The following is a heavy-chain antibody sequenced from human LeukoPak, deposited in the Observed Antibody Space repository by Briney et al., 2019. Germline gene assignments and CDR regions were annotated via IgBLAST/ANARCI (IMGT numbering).Heavy chain of an antibody. Sequence: PGRSLRLSCAVSGFTFSTYAMHWVRQAPGKGLEWVAVISYDGSNKYYADSVKGRFTISRDNSKNTLYLQMNSLRAEDTAVYYCARYGDPNFDYWGQGTLVTVSS. V-gene: IGHV3-30-3*01. CDR1: GFTFSTYA. D-gene: IGHD4-17*01. CDR3: ARYGDPNFDY. J-gene: IGHJ4*02. CDR2: ISYDGSNK.